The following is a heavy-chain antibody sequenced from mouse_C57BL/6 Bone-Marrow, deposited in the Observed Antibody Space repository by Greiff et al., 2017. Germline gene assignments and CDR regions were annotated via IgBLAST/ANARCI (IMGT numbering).Heavy chain of an antibody. Sequence: QVQLQQPGAELVKPGASVKLSCKASGYTFTSYWMHWVKQRPGQGLEWIGMIHPNSGSTNYNEKFKSKATLTVDKSSSTAYMQLSSLTSEDSAVDYCAREGGKYEGFAYWGQGTMVTVSA. CDR1: GYTFTSYW. V-gene: IGHV1-64*01. CDR2: IHPNSGST. J-gene: IGHJ3*01. D-gene: IGHD2-1*01. CDR3: AREGGKYEGFAY.